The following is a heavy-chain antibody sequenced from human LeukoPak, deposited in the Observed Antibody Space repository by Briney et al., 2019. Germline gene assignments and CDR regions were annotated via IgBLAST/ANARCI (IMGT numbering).Heavy chain of an antibody. D-gene: IGHD1-14*01. CDR1: GYSFTSYW. CDR2: IYPGDSGT. J-gene: IGHJ3*02. V-gene: IGHV5-51*01. Sequence: GESLKISCQGSGYSFTSYWIGWVRQLPGKGLEWMGIIYPGDSGTRYSPSFQGQVTISADKSISTAYLQWSSLKASDTAMYYCARRTTGTDDAFDIWGQGTMVTVSS. CDR3: ARRTTGTDDAFDI.